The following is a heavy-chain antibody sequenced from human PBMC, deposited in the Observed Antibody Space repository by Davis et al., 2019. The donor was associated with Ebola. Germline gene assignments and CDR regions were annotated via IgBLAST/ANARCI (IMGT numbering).Heavy chain of an antibody. CDR3: ARGPHSSGWYGLDV. Sequence: GSLRLSCAVYGGSFSGYYWSWIRQPPGKGLEWIGYIYYSGSTNYNPSLKSRVTISVDTSKNQFSLKLSSVTAADTAVYYCARGPHSSGWYGLDVWGQGTTVTVSS. CDR1: GGSFSGYY. V-gene: IGHV4-59*01. D-gene: IGHD6-19*01. CDR2: IYYSGST. J-gene: IGHJ6*02.